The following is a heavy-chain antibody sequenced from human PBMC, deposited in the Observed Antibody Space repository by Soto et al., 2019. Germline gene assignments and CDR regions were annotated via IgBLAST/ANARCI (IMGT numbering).Heavy chain of an antibody. D-gene: IGHD3-3*01. CDR2: IYSSGST. J-gene: IGHJ5*02. CDR1: GGAISGYY. Sequence: RSLTCTVTGGAISGYYWTWIRQSDGEGLEWIGRIYSSGSTNYNPSLKSRVTISLDTSMNYFSLRLSSVTAADTAVYYCARGQRFSDWFDPWGQGTLVTVSS. V-gene: IGHV4-4*07. CDR3: ARGQRFSDWFDP.